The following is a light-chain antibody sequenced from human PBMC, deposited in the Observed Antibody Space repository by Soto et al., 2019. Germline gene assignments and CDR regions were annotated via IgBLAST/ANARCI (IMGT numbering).Light chain of an antibody. J-gene: IGKJ1*01. CDR2: GVS. Sequence: EIVLTQSPGTLSLSPGERATLSCRASQTVSSSYLAWYQQKPCQAPRLLIYGVSSRAPGIPDRFRGSGSGTDFTLSISRLEPEDFAVYYCQQYDDSSRTFGQGTKVDIK. V-gene: IGKV3-20*01. CDR1: QTVSSSY. CDR3: QQYDDSSRT.